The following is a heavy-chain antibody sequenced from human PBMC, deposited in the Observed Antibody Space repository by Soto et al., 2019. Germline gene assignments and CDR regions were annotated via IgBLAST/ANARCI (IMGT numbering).Heavy chain of an antibody. CDR3: ERYFWSGRLPYHFDF. V-gene: IGHV1-18*01. Sequence: ASVKVSCKGSGYTFNSFGITWVRQAPGQGLEWMGWISGYNANTKYAQKFQGRVTMTTDTSTSTAHMELRSLRSDDTALYYCERYFWSGRLPYHFDFWGQGTLVTVSS. CDR1: GYTFNSFG. J-gene: IGHJ4*02. D-gene: IGHD3-3*01. CDR2: ISGYNANT.